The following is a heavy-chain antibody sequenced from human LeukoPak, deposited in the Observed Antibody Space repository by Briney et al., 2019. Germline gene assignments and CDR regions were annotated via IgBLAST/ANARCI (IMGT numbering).Heavy chain of an antibody. CDR3: ARERIGYCSRTSCYLERYYYYMDV. CDR2: INTNTGNP. CDR1: GYTFTSYA. V-gene: IGHV7-4-1*02. J-gene: IGHJ6*03. Sequence: EASVKVSCKASGYTFTSYAMNWVRQAPGQGLEWMGWINTNTGNPTYAQGFTGRFVFSLDTSVSTAYLQISSLRAEDTAVYYCARERIGYCSRTSCYLERYYYYMDVWGKGTAVTASS. D-gene: IGHD2-2*01.